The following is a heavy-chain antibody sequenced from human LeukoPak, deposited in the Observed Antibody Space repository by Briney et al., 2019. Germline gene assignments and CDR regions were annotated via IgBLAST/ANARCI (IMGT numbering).Heavy chain of an antibody. D-gene: IGHD4-23*01. J-gene: IGHJ4*02. CDR2: IYSGGST. CDR1: GFTISSNY. CDR3: ARAIPGNYGGNDF. Sequence: PGGSLRLSCAASGFTISSNYMSWVRQAPGKGLEWVSVIYSGGSTYYADSVKGRFTISRDNSKNTLYLQMNSLRGEDTAVYYCARAIPGNYGGNDFWGQGTLVTVSS. V-gene: IGHV3-66*01.